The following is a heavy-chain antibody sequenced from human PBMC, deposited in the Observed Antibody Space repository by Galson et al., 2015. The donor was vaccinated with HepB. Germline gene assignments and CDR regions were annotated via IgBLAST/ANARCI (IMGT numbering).Heavy chain of an antibody. J-gene: IGHJ6*02. CDR1: GFTFRSYA. CDR3: ARREQWPAGRYGMDV. D-gene: IGHD6-19*01. Sequence: SLRLSCAASGFTFRSYAIHWVRQTPGKGLEWVALISYDGSDRYYVDSVKGRFTISRDNSKNTLYLQMNSLRPEDTAVYYCARREQWPAGRYGMDVWGQGTTVTASS. V-gene: IGHV3-30*04. CDR2: ISYDGSDR.